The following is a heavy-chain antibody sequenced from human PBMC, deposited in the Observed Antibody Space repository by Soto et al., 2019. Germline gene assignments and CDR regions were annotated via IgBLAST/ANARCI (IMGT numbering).Heavy chain of an antibody. CDR1: GGSLSNYG. Sequence: QVQLVQSGAEVKKPGSSVKVSCKASGGSLSNYGISWVRQAPGQGLEWMGGIIPVFGTASYAQKFQGRVTITADESTSTVYMDVTSLSSEDTAVYYCARGEATKIVVTTYYAMDVWGQGTTVTVSS. V-gene: IGHV1-69*12. CDR2: IIPVFGTA. CDR3: ARGEATKIVVTTYYAMDV. J-gene: IGHJ6*02. D-gene: IGHD3-9*01.